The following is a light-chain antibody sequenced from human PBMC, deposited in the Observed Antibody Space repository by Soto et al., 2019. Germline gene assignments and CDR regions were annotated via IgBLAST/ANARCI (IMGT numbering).Light chain of an antibody. J-gene: IGKJ2*01. CDR3: QQSYSTPPDT. Sequence: DIQMTQSPSSLSASVGDRVTITCRASQSISRSLNWYQQKPGKAPKLLIYTASSLQSGVPSGFSGSGSGTDFTLTMSSLQPEDFATYYWQQSYSTPPDTFGQGTKLEIK. CDR1: QSISRS. V-gene: IGKV1-39*01. CDR2: TAS.